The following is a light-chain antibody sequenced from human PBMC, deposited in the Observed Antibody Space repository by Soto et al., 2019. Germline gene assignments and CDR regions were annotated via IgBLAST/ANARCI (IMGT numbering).Light chain of an antibody. J-gene: IGLJ2*01. CDR2: NTT. Sequence: QTVVTQEPSFSVSPGGTGILTCGLTSGSVSTSYYPSWYQQRPGLAPRTLIYNTTTRSSGVPDRFSGSILGNKAALTITGAQSDDESDYLCALYVGSGTVVFGGGTKVTVL. CDR1: SGSVSTSYY. V-gene: IGLV8-61*01. CDR3: ALYVGSGTVV.